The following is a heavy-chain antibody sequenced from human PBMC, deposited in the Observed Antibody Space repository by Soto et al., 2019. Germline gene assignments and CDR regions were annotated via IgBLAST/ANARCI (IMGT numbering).Heavy chain of an antibody. V-gene: IGHV1-2*02. CDR1: GYTFIGYY. Sequence: VASVKVSCKASGYTFIGYYMHWVRQAPGQGLEWMGWINPNSGGTNSAQKFQGRVTMTRDTSISTAYMELSRLRYDDTAVYYCARESLDRDDAFDIWGQGTMVTVSS. D-gene: IGHD1-1*01. CDR3: ARESLDRDDAFDI. CDR2: INPNSGGT. J-gene: IGHJ3*02.